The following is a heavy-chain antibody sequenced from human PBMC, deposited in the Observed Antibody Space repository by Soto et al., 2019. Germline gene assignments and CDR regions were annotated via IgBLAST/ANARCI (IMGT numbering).Heavy chain of an antibody. D-gene: IGHD1-26*01. Sequence: PSETLSLTCTVSGGSISSGGYYWSWIRQHPGKGLEWIGYIYYSGSTYYNPSLKSRVTISVDTSKNQFSLKLSSVTAADTAVYYCAKSGVGNWYFDYWGQGTLVTVSS. V-gene: IGHV4-31*03. CDR1: GGSISSGGYY. CDR3: AKSGVGNWYFDY. CDR2: IYYSGST. J-gene: IGHJ4*02.